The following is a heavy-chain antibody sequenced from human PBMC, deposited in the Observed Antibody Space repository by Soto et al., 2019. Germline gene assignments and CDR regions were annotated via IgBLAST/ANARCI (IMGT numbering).Heavy chain of an antibody. J-gene: IGHJ4*02. V-gene: IGHV3-30*18. CDR2: ISYDGSNK. CDR3: ANLDYDSSSYYYGRDY. Sequence: QVQLVESGGGVVQPGRSLRLSCAASGFTFSSYGMHWVRQAPGKGLEWVAVISYDGSNKYYADSVKGRFTISRDNSKNTLYLQMNSLRAEDTAVYYCANLDYDSSSYYYGRDYWGQGTLVTVSS. D-gene: IGHD3-22*01. CDR1: GFTFSSYG.